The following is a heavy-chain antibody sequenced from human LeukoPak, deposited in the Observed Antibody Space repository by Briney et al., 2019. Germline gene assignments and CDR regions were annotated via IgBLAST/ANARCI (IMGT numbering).Heavy chain of an antibody. J-gene: IGHJ5*02. D-gene: IGHD6-6*01. CDR1: GYTFTGYY. Sequence: ASVKVSCKASGYTFTGYYVHCVRQAPGQGLEWMGWINPNSGGTNYAQKFQGRVIMTRDTSISTAYMELSRLRSDDTAVYYCARDRTPPPSLVPWGQGTLVTVSS. V-gene: IGHV1-2*02. CDR3: ARDRTPPPSLVP. CDR2: INPNSGGT.